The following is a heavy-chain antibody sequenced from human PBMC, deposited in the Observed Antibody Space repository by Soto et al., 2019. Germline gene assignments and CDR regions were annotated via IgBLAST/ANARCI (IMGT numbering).Heavy chain of an antibody. J-gene: IGHJ6*02. CDR1: GFTFSSYG. D-gene: IGHD3-10*01. V-gene: IGHV3-30*18. CDR2: ISYDGSNK. CDR3: AKLWFGDSANPWYYYYGMDV. Sequence: HPGGSLRLSCAASGFTFSSYGMHWVRQAPGKGLEWVAVISYDGSNKYYADSVKGRFTISRDNSKNTLYLQMNSLRAEDTAVYYCAKLWFGDSANPWYYYYGMDVWGQGTTVTVSS.